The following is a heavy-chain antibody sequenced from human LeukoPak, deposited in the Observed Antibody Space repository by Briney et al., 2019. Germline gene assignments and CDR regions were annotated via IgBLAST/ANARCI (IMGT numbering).Heavy chain of an antibody. V-gene: IGHV4-34*01. CDR3: TRGSIAYYYMDV. CDR2: INHSGSG. J-gene: IGHJ6*03. CDR1: GGSFSGYY. D-gene: IGHD3-22*01. Sequence: PSETLSLTCGVFGGSFSGYYWSWIRQPPGKGLEWIGEINHSGSGNYNSSLKSRVTISVDTSKNQFSLKVSSVTAADTAVYYCTRGSIAYYYMDVWGKGTTVTISS.